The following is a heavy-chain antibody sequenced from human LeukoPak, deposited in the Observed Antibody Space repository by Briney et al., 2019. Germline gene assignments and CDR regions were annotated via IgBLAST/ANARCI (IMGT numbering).Heavy chain of an antibody. CDR2: ISSSGSTI. V-gene: IGHV3-11*04. CDR1: GFTFSDYY. D-gene: IGHD2-2*01. J-gene: IGHJ4*02. CDR3: AAPGVPAATYYFDY. Sequence: PGGSLRLSCAASGFTFSDYYMNWIRQAPGKGLEWISYISSSGSTISYADSVKGRFTISRDNSKNTVYLQMNSLRAEDTAVYYCAAPGVPAATYYFDYWGQGTLVTVSS.